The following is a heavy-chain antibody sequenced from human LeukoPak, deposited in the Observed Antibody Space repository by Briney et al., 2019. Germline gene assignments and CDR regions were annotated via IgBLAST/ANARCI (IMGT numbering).Heavy chain of an antibody. D-gene: IGHD2-8*02. CDR1: GFTFNNYD. V-gene: IGHV3-23*01. J-gene: IGHJ4*02. CDR3: AKRLGGYGEGGLDY. Sequence: PGGSLRLSCAAFGFTFNNYDMNWVRQAPGKGLEWVSTITDSGDNSWYADSVKGCFTISRDNSKHTMYLQMNSLRADGTAVYYCAKRLGGYGEGGLDYWGQGTLVTVSS. CDR2: ITDSGDNS.